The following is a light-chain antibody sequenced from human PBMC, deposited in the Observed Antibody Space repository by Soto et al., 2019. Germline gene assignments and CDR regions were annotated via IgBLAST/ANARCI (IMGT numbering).Light chain of an antibody. CDR3: EQAGSFTIT. Sequence: DIQMTQSPSSMSASVGDRVTLTCRASHYISNYLNWYQKKPGKDPELLIYDASSLQSGVPPRFSGSGSGTDFNLTISRLQTEDFATYYCEQAGSFTITFGQGTRLDIK. J-gene: IGKJ5*01. V-gene: IGKV1-39*01. CDR1: HYISNY. CDR2: DAS.